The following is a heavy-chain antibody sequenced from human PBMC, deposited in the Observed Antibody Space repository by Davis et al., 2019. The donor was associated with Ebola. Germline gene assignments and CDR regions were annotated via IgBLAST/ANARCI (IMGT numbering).Heavy chain of an antibody. CDR1: GFTFRSYD. D-gene: IGHD6-13*01. Sequence: PGGSLRLSCAASGFTFRSYDMHWARQATGKGLEWVSAIGAAGDTYYPVSVKGRFTISRENAKNSLYLQMNSLRAEDTAVYYCARAGFGSTWFDCWGQGILVTVSS. J-gene: IGHJ5*01. V-gene: IGHV3-13*01. CDR3: ARAGFGSTWFDC. CDR2: IGAAGDT.